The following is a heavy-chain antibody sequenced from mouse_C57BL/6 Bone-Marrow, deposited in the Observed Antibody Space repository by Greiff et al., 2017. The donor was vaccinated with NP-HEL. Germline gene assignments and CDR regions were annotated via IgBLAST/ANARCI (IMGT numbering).Heavy chain of an antibody. J-gene: IGHJ2*01. CDR3: ARGVPGTGGYYFDY. D-gene: IGHD4-1*01. CDR1: GFTFSSYA. CDR2: ISDGGSYT. Sequence: EVKLMESGGGLVKPGGSLKLSCAASGFTFSSYAMSWVRQTPEKRLEWVATISDGGSYTYYPDNVKGRFTISRDNAKNNLYLQMSHLKSEDTAMYYCARGVPGTGGYYFDYWGQGTTLTVSS. V-gene: IGHV5-4*03.